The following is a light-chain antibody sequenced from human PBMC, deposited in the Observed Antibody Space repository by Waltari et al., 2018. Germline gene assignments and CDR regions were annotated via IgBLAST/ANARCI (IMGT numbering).Light chain of an antibody. CDR3: RSYTSSNTLEGV. CDR2: DVS. V-gene: IGLV2-14*03. J-gene: IGLJ1*01. Sequence: QSALTQPASVSGSLGQSITISCTRTSSDVGGYNYVSWYQQHPGKAPKPLIYDVSNRPSGISNRFSGSKSGNTASLTISGLQAEDEADYYCRSYTSSNTLEGVFGTGTKVTVL. CDR1: SSDVGGYNY.